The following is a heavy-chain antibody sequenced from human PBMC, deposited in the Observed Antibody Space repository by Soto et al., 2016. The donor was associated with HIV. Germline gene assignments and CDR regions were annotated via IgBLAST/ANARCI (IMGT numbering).Heavy chain of an antibody. Sequence: QVQLQESGPGLVTPSQTVSLTCNVSGGSITSGTYYWNWIRQSAGKGLEWIGRISKSGVANYNPSFSSRVTISVGTSKNQISLTLNSVTAADTATYFCARDRAXLVNYYYMDVWGTRDHGQRFL. D-gene: IGHD6-6*01. J-gene: IGHJ6*03. CDR1: GGSITSGTYY. CDR2: ISKSGVA. V-gene: IGHV4-61*02. CDR3: ARDRAXLVNYYYMDV.